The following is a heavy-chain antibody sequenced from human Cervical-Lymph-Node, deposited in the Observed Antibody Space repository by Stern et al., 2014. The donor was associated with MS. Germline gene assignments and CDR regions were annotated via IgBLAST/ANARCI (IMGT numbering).Heavy chain of an antibody. CDR1: GYNFGDYW. Sequence: EVKLVESGAEVKKPGESLKISCKGSGYNFGDYWIGWVRQKPGKGLELMGSFFPADSDSRYSPSFEGQVTISADESISTAFLQSSSLKASDTGIYYCARHQPAATFAMDVWGQGTTVIVSS. CDR3: ARHQPAATFAMDV. CDR2: FFPADSDS. D-gene: IGHD2-2*01. V-gene: IGHV5-51*01. J-gene: IGHJ6*02.